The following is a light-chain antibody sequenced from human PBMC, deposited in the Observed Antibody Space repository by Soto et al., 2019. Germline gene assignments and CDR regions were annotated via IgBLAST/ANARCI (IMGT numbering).Light chain of an antibody. J-gene: IGKJ1*01. V-gene: IGKV1-5*03. CDR2: KAS. Sequence: DIQMTQSPSTLSASVGDRVTITCRASQSISSWLAWYQQKPGTAPKLLIYKASTLQSGVPSRFSGSGSGTEFTINISRQPADDSATYYCQQYNDHWTFGQGTKVEIK. CDR3: QQYNDHWT. CDR1: QSISSW.